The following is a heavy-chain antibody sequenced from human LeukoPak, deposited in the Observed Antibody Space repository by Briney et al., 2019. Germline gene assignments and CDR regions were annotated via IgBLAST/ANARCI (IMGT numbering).Heavy chain of an antibody. V-gene: IGHV4-30-2*01. D-gene: IGHD6-13*01. CDR3: ARAPSSSWPYYYGMDV. CDR2: IYHSGST. J-gene: IGHJ6*02. Sequence: SETLSLTCTVSGGSISSGGYYWSWIRQPPGKGLEWIGYIYHSGSTYYNPSLKSRVTISVDRSKNQFSLKLSSVTAADTAVYYCARAPSSSWPYYYGMDVWGQGTTVTVSS. CDR1: GGSISSGGYY.